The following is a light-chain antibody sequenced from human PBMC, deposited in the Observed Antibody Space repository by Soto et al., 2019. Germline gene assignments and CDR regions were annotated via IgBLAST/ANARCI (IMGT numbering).Light chain of an antibody. CDR1: STDVGGYNY. CDR3: CSYAGRDTLYV. J-gene: IGLJ1*01. V-gene: IGLV2-11*01. CDR2: DVS. Sequence: QSVLTQPRSVSGFPGQSVTISCTGTSTDVGGYNYVSWYQQHPGKVPKLMLYDVSKRPSGVPDRSSGSKSGNTASLTISGLQAEDEADYYCCSYAGRDTLYVFGSGTKVTVL.